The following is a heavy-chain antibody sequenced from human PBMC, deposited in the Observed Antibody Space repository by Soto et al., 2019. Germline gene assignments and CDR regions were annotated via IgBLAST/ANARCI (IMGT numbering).Heavy chain of an antibody. Sequence: QLQLQESGPGLVKPSETLSLTCTVSGGSISSSSYYWGWIRHPPGKGLEWIGRIYYSGSTYYNPSLKSRVTISVDTSKNQFSLKLSSVTAADTAVYYCARRGESQQWFASWFDPWGQGTLVTVSS. J-gene: IGHJ5*02. D-gene: IGHD6-19*01. CDR2: IYYSGST. V-gene: IGHV4-39*01. CDR1: GGSISSSSYY. CDR3: ARRGESQQWFASWFDP.